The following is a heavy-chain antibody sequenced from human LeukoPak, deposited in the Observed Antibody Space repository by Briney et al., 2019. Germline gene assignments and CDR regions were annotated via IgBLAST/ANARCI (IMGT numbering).Heavy chain of an antibody. CDR3: ARDYQTGFTGPGGDF. J-gene: IGHJ4*02. Sequence: GGSLRLSCAASGYRFNNYAIHWFRRAPGKGLEYVSGINNNGDSTYYANSVKGRFTISRDNSKNTLFLQMGSLTSEDTAVYYCARDYQTGFTGPGGDFWGQGTLVTVSS. CDR1: GYRFNNYA. CDR2: INNNGDST. D-gene: IGHD3-9*01. V-gene: IGHV3-64*01.